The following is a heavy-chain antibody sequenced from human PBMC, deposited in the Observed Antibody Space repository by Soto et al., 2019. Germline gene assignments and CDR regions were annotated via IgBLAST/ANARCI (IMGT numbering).Heavy chain of an antibody. CDR1: GFTFSSYS. V-gene: IGHV3-48*01. CDR3: ARDDGNWNYKLDAFDI. D-gene: IGHD1-7*01. CDR2: ISSSSSTI. J-gene: IGHJ3*02. Sequence: EVQLVESGGGLVQPGGSLRLSCAASGFTFSSYSMNWVRQAPGKGLEWVSYISSSSSTIYYADSVKGRFTISRDNAKNSLYLQMNSLRAEDTAVYYCARDDGNWNYKLDAFDIWGQGTMVTVSS.